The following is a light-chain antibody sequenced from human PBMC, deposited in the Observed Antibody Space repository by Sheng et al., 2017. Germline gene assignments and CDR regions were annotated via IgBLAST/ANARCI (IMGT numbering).Light chain of an antibody. CDR1: QSVRNS. V-gene: IGKV3-11*01. Sequence: EIVLTQSPATLSLSPGERATLSCRASQSVRNSLAWYQQKPGQAPRLLIYGASNRATGIPARFSGGGSGTDFTLTISSLEPEDFAIYYCQQRANWPPVTFGGRDQGGDQT. CDR3: QQRANWPPVT. J-gene: IGKJ4*01. CDR2: GAS.